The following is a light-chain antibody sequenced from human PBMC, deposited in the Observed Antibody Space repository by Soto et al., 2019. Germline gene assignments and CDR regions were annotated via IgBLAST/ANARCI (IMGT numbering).Light chain of an antibody. CDR1: SSDVGGHNY. CDR2: EVN. Sequence: QSVLTQPASVSGSPGQSITISCTGTSSDVGGHNYVSWYRQHPGKAPKNMIYEVNNGPSGVSDRFSGSKSGNTASLTISGLQAEDEAYYYCSSFTNSGTVVFGGGTKVTVL. J-gene: IGLJ2*01. V-gene: IGLV2-14*01. CDR3: SSFTNSGTVV.